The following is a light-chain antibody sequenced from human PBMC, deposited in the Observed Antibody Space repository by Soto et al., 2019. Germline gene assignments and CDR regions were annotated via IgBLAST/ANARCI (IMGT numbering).Light chain of an antibody. J-gene: IGKJ1*01. Sequence: ELVLTQSPGTLSLSPGERATLSCGASQSLSSSRLAWYRQKPGQAPRLLIYGASSRATGIPDRFSGSGSGADFTLTISRLEPEDFAVYYCQQYGSSPPWTFGQGTKVDIK. CDR2: GAS. V-gene: IGKV3-20*01. CDR1: QSLSSSR. CDR3: QQYGSSPPWT.